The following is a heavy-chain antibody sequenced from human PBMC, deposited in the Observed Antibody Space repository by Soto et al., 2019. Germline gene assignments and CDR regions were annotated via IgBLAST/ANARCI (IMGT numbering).Heavy chain of an antibody. Sequence: PSETLSLTCAVYGGSFSGYYWSWIRQPPGKGLEWIGEINHSGSTNYNPSLKSRVTISVDTSKNQFSLKLSSVTAADTAVYYCARGGPRLWSGYYRAASYYYYMDVWGKGTTVTVSS. CDR3: ARGGPRLWSGYYRAASYYYYMDV. V-gene: IGHV4-34*01. D-gene: IGHD3-3*01. CDR2: INHSGST. J-gene: IGHJ6*03. CDR1: GGSFSGYY.